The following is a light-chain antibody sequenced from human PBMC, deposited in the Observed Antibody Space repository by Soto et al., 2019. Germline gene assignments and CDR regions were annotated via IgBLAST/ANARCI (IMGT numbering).Light chain of an antibody. V-gene: IGLV2-11*01. J-gene: IGLJ1*01. Sequence: QSVLTQPRSVSVSPGRSVTISCTGVTSDVGDYNHVSWYQHHPGKAPKLMIYDVSKRPSGVPDRFSGSKSGNTASLTISGLQAEDEADYHFCSNGGTYSFVFGTGTKLTVL. CDR3: CSNGGTYSFV. CDR1: TSDVGDYNH. CDR2: DVS.